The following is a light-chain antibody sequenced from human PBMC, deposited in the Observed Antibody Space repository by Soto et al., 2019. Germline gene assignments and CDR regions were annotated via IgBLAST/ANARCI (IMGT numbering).Light chain of an antibody. J-gene: IGKJ1*01. CDR2: DVS. V-gene: IGKV1-13*02. Sequence: AIQLTQSPSSLSASLGDRVTITCRASQGISIYLAWYQQKPGKAPNLLIHDVSSLESGAPSRFSGSGSGTEFTLTISSLEPDDFATYYCQQYNSYWKFGQGTK. CDR3: QQYNSYWK. CDR1: QGISIY.